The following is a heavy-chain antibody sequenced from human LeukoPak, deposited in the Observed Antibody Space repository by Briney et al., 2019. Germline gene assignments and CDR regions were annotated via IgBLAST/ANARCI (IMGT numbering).Heavy chain of an antibody. CDR1: GFTFSSYG. D-gene: IGHD2-15*01. Sequence: GRSLRLSCAASGFTFSSYGMHWVRQAPGKGLGWVAAISRTSAYIYYSDSVKGRFTISRDNAKNSVYLQMDSLRAEDTAIYYCARDERRYCRDISCYPGDYWGQGTLVTVSS. J-gene: IGHJ4*02. CDR3: ARDERRYCRDISCYPGDY. V-gene: IGHV3-21*01. CDR2: ISRTSAYI.